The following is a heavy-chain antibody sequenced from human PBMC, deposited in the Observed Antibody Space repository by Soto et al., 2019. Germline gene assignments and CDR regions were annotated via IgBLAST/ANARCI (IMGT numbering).Heavy chain of an antibody. CDR1: GGTFSSYA. J-gene: IGHJ5*02. V-gene: IGHV1-69*01. CDR3: ARRYCGGGSCYSSDNWFPP. D-gene: IGHD2-15*01. Sequence: QVQLVQSGAEVKKPGSSVKVSCKASGGTFSSYAISWVRQAPGQGLEWMGGIIPIFGTANYAQKFQGRVTITADESTSTAYMELSSLRSEDTAVYYCARRYCGGGSCYSSDNWFPPWGQGTLVPVSS. CDR2: IIPIFGTA.